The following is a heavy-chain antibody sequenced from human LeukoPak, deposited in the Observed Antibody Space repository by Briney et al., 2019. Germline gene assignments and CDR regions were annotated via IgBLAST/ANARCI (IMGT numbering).Heavy chain of an antibody. CDR3: ARDENWGSTHY. Sequence: GGSLRLSCAASGFTFNTYAMHWVRQAPGKGLEWVAVLSYDGTNEFYADSVRGRFTISRDNSKNTLFLQMDSLRAEDTAIYFCARDENWGSTHYWGQGTLVSVSS. CDR1: GFTFNTYA. D-gene: IGHD7-27*01. CDR2: LSYDGTNE. J-gene: IGHJ4*02. V-gene: IGHV3-30-3*01.